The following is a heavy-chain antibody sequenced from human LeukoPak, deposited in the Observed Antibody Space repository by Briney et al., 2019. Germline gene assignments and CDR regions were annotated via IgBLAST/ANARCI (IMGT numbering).Heavy chain of an antibody. V-gene: IGHV2-70*01. CDR1: GFSLSTSGMC. Sequence: SGPALVKPTQTLTLTCTFSGFSLSTSGMCVSWIRQPPGKALEWLALIDWDDDKYYSTSLKTRLTISKDTSKNQVVLTMTNMDPVDTATYYSARISPYYYGSYGMDVWGKGTTVTVSS. J-gene: IGHJ6*04. CDR3: ARISPYYYGSYGMDV. D-gene: IGHD3-10*01. CDR2: IDWDDDK.